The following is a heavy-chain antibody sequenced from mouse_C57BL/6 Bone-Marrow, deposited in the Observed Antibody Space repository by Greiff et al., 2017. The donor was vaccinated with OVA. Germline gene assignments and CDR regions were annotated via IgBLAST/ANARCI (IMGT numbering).Heavy chain of an antibody. CDR1: GFTFSDYG. V-gene: IGHV5-17*01. CDR2: ISSGSSTI. J-gene: IGHJ1*03. Sequence: EVQLVESGGGLVKPGGSLKLSCAASGFTFSDYGMHWVRQAPEKGLEWVAYISSGSSTIYYADTVKGRFTIFRDNAKNTLFLQMTSLRSEDTAMYYCARGLFLWYFDVWGTGTTVTVSS. CDR3: ARGLFLWYFDV.